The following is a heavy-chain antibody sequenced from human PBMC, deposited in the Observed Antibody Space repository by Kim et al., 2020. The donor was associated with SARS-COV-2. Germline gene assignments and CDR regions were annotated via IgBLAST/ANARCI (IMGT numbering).Heavy chain of an antibody. CDR2: ISAYNGNT. D-gene: IGHD2-2*03. CDR1: GYTFTSYG. CDR3: ARDLGIVVVPANDY. V-gene: IGHV1-18*01. J-gene: IGHJ4*02. Sequence: ASVKVSCKASGYTFTSYGISWVRQAPGQGLEWMGWISAYNGNTNYAQKLQGRVTMTTDTSTSTAYMELRSLRSDDTAVYYCARDLGIVVVPANDYWGQGSLVNVSA.